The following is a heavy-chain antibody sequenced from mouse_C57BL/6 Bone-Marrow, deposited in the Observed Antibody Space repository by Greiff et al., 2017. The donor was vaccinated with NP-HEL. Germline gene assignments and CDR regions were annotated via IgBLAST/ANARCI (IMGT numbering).Heavy chain of an antibody. J-gene: IGHJ4*01. CDR1: EYEFPSHD. V-gene: IGHV5-2*01. CDR2: MNSDGSST. CDR3: ARPPRPYAMDY. Sequence: EVHLVESGGGLVQPGESLKLSCESNEYEFPSHDMSWVRKNREKRREGGGAMNSDGSSTYYPDTMERRFIISRDNTKKTLYLQMSSLRSEDTALYYCARPPRPYAMDYWGQGTSVTVSS.